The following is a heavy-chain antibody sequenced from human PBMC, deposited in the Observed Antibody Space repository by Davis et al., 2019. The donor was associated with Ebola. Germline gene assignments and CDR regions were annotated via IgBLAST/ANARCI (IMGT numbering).Heavy chain of an antibody. CDR3: ARASLVGTIEY. Sequence: GGSLRLSCAASGFTFSDYYMSWIRQAPGKGLEWVSYISSSSSYTNYADSVQGRFTISRDNAKNSLYLQMNSLRADDTAVYYCARASLVGTIEYWGQGTLVTVSS. CDR2: ISSSSSYT. CDR1: GFTFSDYY. J-gene: IGHJ4*02. D-gene: IGHD1-26*01. V-gene: IGHV3-11*06.